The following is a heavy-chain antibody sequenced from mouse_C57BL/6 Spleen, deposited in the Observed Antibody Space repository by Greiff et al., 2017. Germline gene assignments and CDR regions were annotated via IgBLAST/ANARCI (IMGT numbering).Heavy chain of an antibody. CDR1: GFNIKDDY. D-gene: IGHD1-1*01. J-gene: IGHJ2*01. CDR3: TTITTVGAFDY. Sequence: EVQLQQSGAELVRPGASVKLSCTASGFNIKDDYMHWVQQSPEQGLEWIGWIDPENGDTEYASKFQGKATITADTSSNTAYLQLSSLTSEDTAVYYCTTITTVGAFDYWGQGTTLTVSS. CDR2: IDPENGDT. V-gene: IGHV14-4*01.